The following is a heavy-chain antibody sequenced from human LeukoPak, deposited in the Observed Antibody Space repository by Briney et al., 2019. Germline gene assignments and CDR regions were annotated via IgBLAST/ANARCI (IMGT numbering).Heavy chain of an antibody. D-gene: IGHD2-2*01. J-gene: IGHJ6*02. Sequence: SVKVSCKASGGTFSSYTISWVRQAPGQGLEWMGRIIPILGIANYAQKFQGRVTITADKSTSTAYMELSSLRSEDTAVYYCAREVVVPASYYYYGMDVWGQGTTVNVSS. CDR1: GGTFSSYT. CDR2: IIPILGIA. V-gene: IGHV1-69*04. CDR3: AREVVVPASYYYYGMDV.